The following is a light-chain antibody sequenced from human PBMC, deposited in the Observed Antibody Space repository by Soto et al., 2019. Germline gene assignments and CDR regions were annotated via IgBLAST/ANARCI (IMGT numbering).Light chain of an antibody. CDR3: QQFRT. V-gene: IGKV3-20*01. J-gene: IGKJ1*01. CDR2: GAS. CDR1: QSVSSTY. Sequence: EIVLTQSPGSLSLSRGERATRSCRASQSVSSTYLIWYQQKPGQAPRLLIYGASSRATGIPDRFSGSGSGTDFTLTISRLEPEDFAVYYCQQFRTFGQGTKVDIK.